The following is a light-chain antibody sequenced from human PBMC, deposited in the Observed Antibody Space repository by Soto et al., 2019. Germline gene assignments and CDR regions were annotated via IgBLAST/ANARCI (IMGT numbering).Light chain of an antibody. CDR2: DVS. CDR1: SSDVGGYNY. CDR3: CSYAGSYTYV. V-gene: IGLV2-11*01. J-gene: IGLJ1*01. Sequence: QSALTQPRSVSGSPGQSVTISCTGTSSDVGGYNYVSWYQQHPGKAPKLMIYDVSKRPSGVPDRFSSSKSGNTASLTISGLQDEDEADYYCCSYAGSYTYVFGTGTKVTVL.